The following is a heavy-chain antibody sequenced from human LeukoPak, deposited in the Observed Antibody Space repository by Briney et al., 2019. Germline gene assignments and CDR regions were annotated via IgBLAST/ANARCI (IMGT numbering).Heavy chain of an antibody. CDR3: ARQARRGVPVRIKVPNWFDP. CDR1: GGSFSGYY. J-gene: IGHJ5*02. D-gene: IGHD3-10*01. Sequence: SETLSLTCAVYGGSFSGYYWSWIRQPPGKGLEWIGEINHSGSTNYNPSLKSRVTISVDTSKNQFSLKLSSVTAADTAVYYCARQARRGVPVRIKVPNWFDPWGQGTLVTVSS. V-gene: IGHV4-34*01. CDR2: INHSGST.